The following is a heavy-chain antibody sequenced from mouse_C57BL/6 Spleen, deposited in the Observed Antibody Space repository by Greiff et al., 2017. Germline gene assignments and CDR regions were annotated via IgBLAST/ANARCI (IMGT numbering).Heavy chain of an antibody. J-gene: IGHJ4*01. D-gene: IGHD2-5*01. CDR2: IYPGDGDT. V-gene: IGHV1-82*01. CDR1: GYAFSSSW. CDR3: ARPYYSNYGDAMDC. Sequence: QVQLKESGPELVKPGASVKISCKASGYAFSSSWMNWVKQRPGKGLEWIGRIYPGDGDTNYNGKFKGKATLTADKSSSTAYMQLSSLTSEDSAVYCCARPYYSNYGDAMDCGGQGSSVTVSS.